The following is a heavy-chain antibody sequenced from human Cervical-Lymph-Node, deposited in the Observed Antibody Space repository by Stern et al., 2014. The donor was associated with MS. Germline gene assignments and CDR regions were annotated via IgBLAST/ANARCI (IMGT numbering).Heavy chain of an antibody. CDR3: ARLGTLPPTPAPY. CDR2: IWPSDSDT. Sequence: EVQLVQSGAEVKKPGESLKISCQGSGYVFTSYGIGWGRQMPGKGLEWLGIIWPSDSDTRYSPSFQGQVTISADKSISTAYLQWSSLKASDTAMYYCARLGTLPPTPAPYWGQGTLVTVSS. V-gene: IGHV5-51*01. D-gene: IGHD2-21*01. CDR1: GYVFTSYG. J-gene: IGHJ4*02.